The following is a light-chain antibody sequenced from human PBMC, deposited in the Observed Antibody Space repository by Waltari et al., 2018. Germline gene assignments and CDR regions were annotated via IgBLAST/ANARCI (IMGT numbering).Light chain of an antibody. J-gene: IGKJ4*01. V-gene: IGKV2-28*01. CDR1: QSLLYSDGFTY. CDR2: MGS. Sequence: DIVMTQSPLSLHVTPGEPASIPCRSSQSLLYSDGFTYLAGYLQKPGQSPQLLIYMGSSRASGVPDRFSGSGSDTEFTLKISRVEAEDVGVYYCMQALQTPLTFGEGTKVEIK. CDR3: MQALQTPLT.